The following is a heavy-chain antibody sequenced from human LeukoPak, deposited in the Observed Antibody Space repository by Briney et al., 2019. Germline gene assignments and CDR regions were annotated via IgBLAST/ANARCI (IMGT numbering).Heavy chain of an antibody. V-gene: IGHV4-34*01. J-gene: IGHJ5*02. CDR1: GGSFSGYY. CDR3: ARGDLGYCSGGSCYGDWFDP. CDR2: INHSGST. Sequence: SETLSLTCAVYGGSFSGYYWSWIRQPPGKGLEWIGEINHSGSTNYNPSLKSRVTITVDTSKNQFSLKLSSVTAADTAVYYCARGDLGYCSGGSCYGDWFDPWGQGTLVTVSS. D-gene: IGHD2-15*01.